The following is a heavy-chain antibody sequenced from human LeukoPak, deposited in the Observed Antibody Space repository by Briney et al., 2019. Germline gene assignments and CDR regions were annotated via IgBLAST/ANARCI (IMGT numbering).Heavy chain of an antibody. CDR2: INPNSGGT. D-gene: IGHD5-18*01. CDR3: ARDARGYSYGHYYYYYRDV. V-gene: IGHV1-2*02. J-gene: IGHJ6*03. CDR1: GYTFTGYY. Sequence: ASVKVSCKASGYTFTGYYMHWVRQAPGQGLEWMGWINPNSGGTNYAQKFQGRVTMTRDTSISTAYMDLSRLRSDDTAVYYCARDARGYSYGHYYYYYRDVWGKGTTVTVSS.